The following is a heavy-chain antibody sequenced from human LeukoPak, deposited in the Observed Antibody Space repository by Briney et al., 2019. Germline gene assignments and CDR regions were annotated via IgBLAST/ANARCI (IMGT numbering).Heavy chain of an antibody. CDR1: GFTFSSYA. V-gene: IGHV3-48*04. CDR3: ADNLSL. D-gene: IGHD1-1*01. CDR2: IATSGDTI. Sequence: GGSLRLSCAASGFTFSSYAMSWVRQAPGKGLEWISYIATSGDTIYYADSVKGRFTISRDNAKNSLYLQMNSLRAEDTAVYYCADNLSLWGQGTLVTVSS. J-gene: IGHJ4*02.